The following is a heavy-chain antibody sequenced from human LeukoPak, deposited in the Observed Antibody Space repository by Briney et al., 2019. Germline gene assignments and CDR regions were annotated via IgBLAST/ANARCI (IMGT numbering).Heavy chain of an antibody. D-gene: IGHD3-3*01. J-gene: IGHJ4*02. V-gene: IGHV4-61*02. CDR2: FYSSGSI. CDR3: ARARNYDFWSGYYY. Sequence: PSETLSLTCTVSGGSISSGSRYWHWIRQPAGKGLEWIGRFYSSGSISYNPSLESRVTISVDTSKNQFSLKLSSVTAADTAVYYCARARNYDFWSGYYYWGQGTLVTVSS. CDR1: GGSISSGSRY.